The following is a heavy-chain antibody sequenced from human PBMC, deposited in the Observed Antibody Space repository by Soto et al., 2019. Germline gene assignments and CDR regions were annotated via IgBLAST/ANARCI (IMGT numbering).Heavy chain of an antibody. CDR2: IWYDGSNK. D-gene: IGHD3-22*01. J-gene: IGHJ4*02. CDR1: GFTFSSYG. CDR3: ARDSYYYDSSGSPLFDY. Sequence: PGGSLRLSCAASGFTFSSYGMHWVRQAPGKGLEWVAVIWYDGSNKYYADSVKGRLTISRDNSKNTLYLQMNSLRAEDTAVYYCARDSYYYDSSGSPLFDYWGQGTLVTVSS. V-gene: IGHV3-33*01.